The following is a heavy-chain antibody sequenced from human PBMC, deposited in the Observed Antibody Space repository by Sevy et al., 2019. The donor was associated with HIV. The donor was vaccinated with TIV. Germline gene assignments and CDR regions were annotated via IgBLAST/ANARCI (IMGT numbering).Heavy chain of an antibody. CDR1: GGSFSGYY. V-gene: IGHV4-34*01. CDR2: INHSGST. Sequence: SETLSLTCAVYGGSFSGYYWSWIRQPPGKGLEWIGEINHSGSTNYNPSLKSRVTISVDTSKNQFSLKLSSVTAADTAVYYCARGCGSERTNGFDPWGQGTLVTVSS. CDR3: ARGCGSERTNGFDP. J-gene: IGHJ5*02. D-gene: IGHD3-10*01.